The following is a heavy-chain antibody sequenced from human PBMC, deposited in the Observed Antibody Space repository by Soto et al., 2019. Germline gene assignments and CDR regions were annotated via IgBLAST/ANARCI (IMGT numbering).Heavy chain of an antibody. D-gene: IGHD3-10*01. CDR1: GFTFSSYG. J-gene: IGHJ3*02. V-gene: IGHV3-33*01. CDR3: AREGHGADI. Sequence: ESGGGVVQPGRSLRLSCAASGFTFSSYGMHWVRQAPGKGLEWVAVIWYDGSNKYYADSVKGRFTISRDNSKNTLYLQMNSLRAEDTAVYYCAREGHGADIWGQGTMVTVSS. CDR2: IWYDGSNK.